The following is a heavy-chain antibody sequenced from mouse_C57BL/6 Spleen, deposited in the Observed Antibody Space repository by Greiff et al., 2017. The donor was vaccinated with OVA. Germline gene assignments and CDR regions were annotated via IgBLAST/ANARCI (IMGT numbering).Heavy chain of an antibody. D-gene: IGHD2-3*01. V-gene: IGHV1-55*01. CDR1: GYTFTSYW. Sequence: VQLQQPGAELVKPGASVKMSCKASGYTFTSYWITWVKQRPGQGLEWIGDIYPGSGSTNYNEKFKSKATLTVDTSSSTAYMQLSSLTSEDSAVYYCARSGYDGYSWFAYWGQGTLVTVSA. CDR2: IYPGSGST. CDR3: ARSGYDGYSWFAY. J-gene: IGHJ3*01.